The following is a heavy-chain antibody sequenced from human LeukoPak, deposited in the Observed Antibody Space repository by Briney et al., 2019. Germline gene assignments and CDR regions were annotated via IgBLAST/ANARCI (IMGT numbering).Heavy chain of an antibody. CDR1: GFTFGDYA. V-gene: IGHV3-7*01. CDR3: ARGEHSSFDY. CDR2: IKEDGSEK. Sequence: GGSLRLSCTASGFTFGDYAMNWVRQAPGKGLEWVANIKEDGSEKYYVDSVKGRFTISGDNAKNSLYLQMNSLRAEDTAVYYCARGEHSSFDYWGQGTLVTVSS. D-gene: IGHD6-6*01. J-gene: IGHJ4*02.